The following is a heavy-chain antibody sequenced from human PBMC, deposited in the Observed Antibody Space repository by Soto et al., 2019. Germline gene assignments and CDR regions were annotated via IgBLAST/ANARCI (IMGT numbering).Heavy chain of an antibody. J-gene: IGHJ6*02. CDR1: GFTLSSYN. V-gene: IGHV3-48*02. Sequence: EVQLVESGGGLVQPGGSLRLSCAASGFTLSSYNMNWVRQAPGKGLEWVSYISGSSDTIYYADSVKGRFTIYRDNAKNSLYLPMDSLRDEDTAVYYCARDHGGSTWFVGIYYYFGVDVWGQGTTVTVSS. D-gene: IGHD6-13*01. CDR2: ISGSSDTI. CDR3: ARDHGGSTWFVGIYYYFGVDV.